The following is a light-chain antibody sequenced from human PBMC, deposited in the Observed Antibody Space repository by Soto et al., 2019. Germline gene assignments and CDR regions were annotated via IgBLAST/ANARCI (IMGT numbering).Light chain of an antibody. CDR2: DVS. V-gene: IGLV2-14*01. Sequence: QSVLTQPASVSGSPGQSITISCTGTSSDVGGYNYVSWYQQHPGKAPKLVIYDVSNRPSGVSNRFSGSKSGNTASLTISGFQAEDEADYYCNSYTSSSTYVFGTGTKLTVL. CDR1: SSDVGGYNY. J-gene: IGLJ1*01. CDR3: NSYTSSSTYV.